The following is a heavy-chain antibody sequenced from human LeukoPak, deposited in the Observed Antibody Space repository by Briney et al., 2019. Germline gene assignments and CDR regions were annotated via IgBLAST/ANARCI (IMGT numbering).Heavy chain of an antibody. CDR2: INHSGST. Sequence: SETLSLTCAVYGGSFSGYYWSWIRQPPGKGLGWIGEINHSGSTNYNPSLKSRVTISVDTSKNQFALKLSSVTAADTAVYYCARDGVAAALDYWGQGTLVTVSS. J-gene: IGHJ4*02. D-gene: IGHD6-13*01. CDR1: GGSFSGYY. V-gene: IGHV4-34*01. CDR3: ARDGVAAALDY.